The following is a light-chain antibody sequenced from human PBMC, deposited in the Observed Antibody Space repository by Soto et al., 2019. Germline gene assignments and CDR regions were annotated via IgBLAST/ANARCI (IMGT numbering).Light chain of an antibody. CDR1: VIGSKS. CDR2: NDG. CDR3: QVWDVDSDHVV. V-gene: IGLV3-21*02. Sequence: SYELTQSPSVSVAPGQTARIAREGDVIGSKSVHWYQRKPGQAPVLVVYNDGDRPSGIPERFSGSNSGNTATLTISSVAAGDEADYYCQVWDVDSDHVVFGGGTKVTVL. J-gene: IGLJ3*02.